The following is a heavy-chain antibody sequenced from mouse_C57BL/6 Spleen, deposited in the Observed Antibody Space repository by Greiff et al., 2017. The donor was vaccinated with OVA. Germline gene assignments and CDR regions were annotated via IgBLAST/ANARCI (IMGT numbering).Heavy chain of an antibody. CDR3: AKTDYYYGSSYGYFDV. J-gene: IGHJ1*03. Sequence: VKLMESGPGLVQPSQSLSITCTVSGFSLTSYGVHWVRQSPGKGLEWLGVIWRGGSTDYNAAFMSRLSITKDNSKSQVFFKMNSLQADDTAIYYCAKTDYYYGSSYGYFDVWGTGTTVTVSS. D-gene: IGHD1-1*01. CDR1: GFSLTSYG. V-gene: IGHV2-5*01. CDR2: IWRGGST.